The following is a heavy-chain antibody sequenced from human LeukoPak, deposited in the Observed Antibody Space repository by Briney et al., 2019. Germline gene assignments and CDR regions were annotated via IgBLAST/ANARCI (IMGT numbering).Heavy chain of an antibody. CDR1: GFTFDDSG. J-gene: IGHJ4*02. Sequence: GGSLRLSCAASGFTFDDSGMSWVRQAPGKGLEWVSGINWNGDNTGYADSVKGRFTISRDNAKNSLYLQMNSLRAEDTAFYYRAREVPLDYGDFSYFDYWGQGTLVTVSS. CDR3: AREVPLDYGDFSYFDY. V-gene: IGHV3-20*04. D-gene: IGHD4-17*01. CDR2: INWNGDNT.